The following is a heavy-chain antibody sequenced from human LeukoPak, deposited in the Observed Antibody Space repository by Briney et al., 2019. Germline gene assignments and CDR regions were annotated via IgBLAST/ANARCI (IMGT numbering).Heavy chain of an antibody. CDR3: AKDRGNPI. V-gene: IGHV3-30*18. CDR2: ISYDGSDK. CDR1: GFTFSDYG. Sequence: GGSLRLSCAASGFTFSDYGMHWVRQAPGKGLEWVSLISYDGSDKYFADSVKGRFTISRDNSKNTLYLQMNSLRAEDTAVYYCAKDRGNPIWGQGTMVTVSS. J-gene: IGHJ3*02. D-gene: IGHD4-23*01.